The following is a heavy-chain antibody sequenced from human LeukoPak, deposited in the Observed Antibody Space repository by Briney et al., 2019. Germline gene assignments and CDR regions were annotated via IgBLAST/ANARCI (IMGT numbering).Heavy chain of an antibody. J-gene: IGHJ6*03. CDR1: GFTFNSYA. V-gene: IGHV3-23*01. CDR2: ISGSGVKP. Sequence: QPGGSLTLSCIASGFTFNSYAMSWVRQVPGKGLEWVSAISGSGVKPYYADSVRGRFTISRDNSKNTLYLQMNSLRAEDTAVYYCAKGHCGGDCYSPYYYYMDVWGKGTTVTVSS. D-gene: IGHD2-21*02. CDR3: AKGHCGGDCYSPYYYYMDV.